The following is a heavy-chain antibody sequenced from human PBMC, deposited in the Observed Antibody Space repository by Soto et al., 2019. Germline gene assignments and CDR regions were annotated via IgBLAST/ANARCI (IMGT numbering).Heavy chain of an antibody. Sequence: QVPLQESGPGLVKPSQTLSLTCTVSGGSISSGDYYWSWIRQHPGKGLEWIGYIYYSGSTYYNPSLKSRVTISVDTSKNPFSLKLNSVTAADTAVYYCARWWSGSRQGFDPWGQGTLVTVSS. J-gene: IGHJ5*02. CDR2: IYYSGST. V-gene: IGHV4-31*03. CDR1: GGSISSGDYY. D-gene: IGHD3-3*01. CDR3: ARWWSGSRQGFDP.